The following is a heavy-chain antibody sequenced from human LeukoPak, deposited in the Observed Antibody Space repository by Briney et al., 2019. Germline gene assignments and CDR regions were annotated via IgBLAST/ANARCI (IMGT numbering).Heavy chain of an antibody. V-gene: IGHV3-7*03. D-gene: IGHD4-23*01. CDR3: AKDPDGGNFLFFN. J-gene: IGHJ4*02. CDR1: GFTFSNYW. Sequence: GGSLRLSCAASGFTFSNYWMTWVRQAQGKGLEWVANIKQDGIEKYYVDSVKGRFTISRGNSKNTLYLQMNSLRAEDTAVYYCAKDPDGGNFLFFNWGQGTLVTVSS. CDR2: IKQDGIEK.